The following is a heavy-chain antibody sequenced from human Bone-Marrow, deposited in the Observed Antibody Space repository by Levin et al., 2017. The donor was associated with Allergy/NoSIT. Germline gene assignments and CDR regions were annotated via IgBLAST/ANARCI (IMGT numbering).Heavy chain of an antibody. D-gene: IGHD3-10*01. CDR1: GFTFSSYS. CDR3: ARESRISGSFDY. V-gene: IGHV3-21*01. Sequence: GESLKISCAASGFTFSSYSMNWVRQAPGKGLEWVSSISSSSSYIYYADSVKGRFTISRDNAKNSPYLQMNSLRAGDTAVYYCARESRISGSFDYWGKGNLVTVSA. CDR2: ISSSSSYI. J-gene: IGHJ4*02.